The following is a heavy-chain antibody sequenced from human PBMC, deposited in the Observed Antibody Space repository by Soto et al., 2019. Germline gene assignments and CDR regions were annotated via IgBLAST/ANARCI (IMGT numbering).Heavy chain of an antibody. D-gene: IGHD2-2*01. CDR3: AREKNTREAVSFYEVGGYFQH. J-gene: IGHJ1*01. V-gene: IGHV1-46*01. CDR1: GYVFTAYS. CDR2: IISGSGFT. Sequence: ASVKVSCKASGYVFTAYSIHWLRQAPGQGLEWLGGIISGSGFTTYAQNFQGRVTMTRDTSTSTAYVGLSSLRSDDTAIYYCAREKNTREAVSFYEVGGYFQHWGQGTLVTVSS.